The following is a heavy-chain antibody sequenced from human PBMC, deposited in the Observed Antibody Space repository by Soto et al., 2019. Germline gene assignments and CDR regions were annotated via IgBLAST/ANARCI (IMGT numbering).Heavy chain of an antibody. Sequence: PSETLSLTCTVSGGSISSSSYYWGWIRQPPGKGLEWIGYIYYSGSTYYNPSLKSRVTISVDTSKNQFSLKLSSVTAADTAVYYCAREDCSGGSCPESVWGQGTTVTVSS. D-gene: IGHD2-15*01. CDR2: IYYSGST. CDR1: GGSISSSSYY. V-gene: IGHV4-31*03. J-gene: IGHJ6*02. CDR3: AREDCSGGSCPESV.